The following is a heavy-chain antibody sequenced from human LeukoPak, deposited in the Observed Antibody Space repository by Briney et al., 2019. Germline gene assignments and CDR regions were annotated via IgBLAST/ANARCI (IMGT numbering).Heavy chain of an antibody. J-gene: IGHJ3*02. D-gene: IGHD3-10*01. CDR2: IYSDGDT. V-gene: IGHV3-53*01. Sequence: GGPLRLSCRVSGFPVKTNYMTWVRQAPGKGLEWVSVIYSDGDTFYGDSVKGRFNFSRDDSHNTLYLQMNSLRGEDTAMYYCARGRGVNAFDIWGQGTMVTVSS. CDR3: ARGRGVNAFDI. CDR1: GFPVKTNY.